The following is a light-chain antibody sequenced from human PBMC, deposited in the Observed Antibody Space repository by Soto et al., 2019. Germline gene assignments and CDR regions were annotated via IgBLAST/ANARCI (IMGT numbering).Light chain of an antibody. CDR3: QQYNTYPLT. CDR2: KPS. Sequence: DIQMTQSPSTLSASVGDRVTITCRASQSISTWLAWYQQKPGKAPKLLIYKPSNLEDGVPSRFSGSGSGTEFTITISSLQPDDFETYYCQQYNTYPLTFGGGTTVEIK. CDR1: QSISTW. J-gene: IGKJ4*01. V-gene: IGKV1-5*03.